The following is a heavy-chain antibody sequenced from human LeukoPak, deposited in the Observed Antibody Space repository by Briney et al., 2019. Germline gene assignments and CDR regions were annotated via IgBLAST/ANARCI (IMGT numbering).Heavy chain of an antibody. Sequence: PSETLSLTCTVSGGSISNSPYYWGWIRQPPGKGLEWIGTIYYNGSTYDNPSLKSRVTLSVDTSKKQFSLKLISVTAADTAVYYCARLRTGTIICGHYFDYWGQGTLVTVSS. V-gene: IGHV4-39*01. CDR1: GGSISNSPYY. D-gene: IGHD1-1*01. J-gene: IGHJ4*02. CDR3: ARLRTGTIICGHYFDY. CDR2: IYYNGST.